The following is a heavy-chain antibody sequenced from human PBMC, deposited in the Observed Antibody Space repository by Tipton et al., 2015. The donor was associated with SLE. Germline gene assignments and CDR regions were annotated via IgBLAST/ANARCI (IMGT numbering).Heavy chain of an antibody. CDR1: GGSFSGYY. CDR2: INHSGST. V-gene: IGHV4-34*01. CDR3: ARHFRCLIAAAGVDC. D-gene: IGHD6-13*01. J-gene: IGHJ4*02. Sequence: TLSLTCAVYGGSFSGYYWSWIRQPPGKGLEWIGEINHSGSTNYNPSIKGRFTITVDTSKNQFSLKLSSVTAAETAVYYCARHFRCLIAAAGVDCWGQGTLVPVSS.